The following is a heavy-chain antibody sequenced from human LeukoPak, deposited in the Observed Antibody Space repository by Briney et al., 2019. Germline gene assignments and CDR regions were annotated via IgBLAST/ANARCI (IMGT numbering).Heavy chain of an antibody. D-gene: IGHD1-1*01. V-gene: IGHV1-69*13. CDR1: GGTFSSYA. CDR3: ARDFDWNDGGDYYYGMDV. Sequence: SVNVSCKASGGTFSSYAIGWVRQAPGQGLEWMGGIIPIFGTANYAQKFQGRVTITADESTSTAYMELSSLRSEDTAVYYCARDFDWNDGGDYYYGMDVWGQGTTVTVSS. J-gene: IGHJ6*02. CDR2: IIPIFGTA.